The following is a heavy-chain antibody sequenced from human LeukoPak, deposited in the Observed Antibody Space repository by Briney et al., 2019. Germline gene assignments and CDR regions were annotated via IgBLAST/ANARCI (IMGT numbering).Heavy chain of an antibody. V-gene: IGHV1-8*01. CDR2: MNPNSGNT. D-gene: IGHD3-10*01. Sequence: ASVKVSCKASGYTFTSYDINWVRQATGQGLEWMGWMNPNSGNTGYAQKFQGRVTMTRSTSISTAYMELSSLRSEDTAVYYCARAPTMVRGVINYYYGMDVWGQGTTVTVSS. J-gene: IGHJ6*02. CDR3: ARAPTMVRGVINYYYGMDV. CDR1: GYTFTSYD.